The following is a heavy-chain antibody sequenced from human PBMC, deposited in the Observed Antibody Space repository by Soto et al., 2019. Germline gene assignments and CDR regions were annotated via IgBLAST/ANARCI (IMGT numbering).Heavy chain of an antibody. CDR3: ARPDIVATMAYYYGMDV. D-gene: IGHD5-12*01. CDR2: IIPIFGTA. CDR1: GGTFSSYA. J-gene: IGHJ6*02. V-gene: IGHV1-69*01. Sequence: QVQLVQSGAEVKKPGSSVKVSCKASGGTFSSYAISWVRQAPGQGLEWMGGIIPIFGTANYAQKFQGRVTITADESTITAYMELSSLRSEDTAVYYCARPDIVATMAYYYGMDVWGQGTTVTVSS.